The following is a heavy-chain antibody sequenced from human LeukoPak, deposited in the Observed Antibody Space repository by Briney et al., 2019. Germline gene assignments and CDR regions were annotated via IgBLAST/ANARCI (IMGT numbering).Heavy chain of an antibody. CDR3: ARAHPYCSGGSCYNQNRYYYYYYMDV. V-gene: IGHV3-43*01. CDR2: ISWDGGST. D-gene: IGHD2-15*01. Sequence: GGSLRLSCAASGFTFDDYTMHWVRQAPGKGLEWVSLISWDGGSTYYADSVKGRFTISRDSAKNSLYLQMNSLRAEDTAVYYCARAHPYCSGGSCYNQNRYYYYYYMDVWGKGTTVTVSS. CDR1: GFTFDDYT. J-gene: IGHJ6*03.